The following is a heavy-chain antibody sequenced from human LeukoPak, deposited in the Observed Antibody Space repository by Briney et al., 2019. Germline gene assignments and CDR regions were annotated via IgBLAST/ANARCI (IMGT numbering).Heavy chain of an antibody. CDR3: ASGGGYGGNSDHYYYYYYMDV. J-gene: IGHJ6*03. Sequence: GGSLRLSCAASGFTFSSYGMHWVRQAPGKGLEWVAFIRYDGSNKYYADSVKGRFTISRDNSKNTLYLQMNSLRAEDTAVYYCASGGGYGGNSDHYYYYYYMDVWGKGTTVTISS. CDR1: GFTFSSYG. D-gene: IGHD4-23*01. V-gene: IGHV3-30*02. CDR2: IRYDGSNK.